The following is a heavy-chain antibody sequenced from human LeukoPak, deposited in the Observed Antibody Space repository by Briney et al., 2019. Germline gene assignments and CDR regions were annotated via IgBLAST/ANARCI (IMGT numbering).Heavy chain of an antibody. CDR3: ARILDSAWGELGY. D-gene: IGHD6-19*01. CDR2: IYSDNT. J-gene: IGHJ4*02. Sequence: GGSLRLSCAASGFTVSSNYMSWVRQAPGKGLEWVSFIYSDNTHYSDSVKGRFTISRDNSKNTLYLQMNSLRAEDTAVYYCARILDSAWGELGYWGQGTLVTVSS. V-gene: IGHV3-66*03. CDR1: GFTVSSNY.